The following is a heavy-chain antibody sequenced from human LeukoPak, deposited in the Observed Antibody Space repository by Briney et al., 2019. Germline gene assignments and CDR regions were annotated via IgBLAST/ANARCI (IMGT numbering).Heavy chain of an antibody. CDR1: GGSISSYY. J-gene: IGHJ5*02. V-gene: IGHV4-59*12. Sequence: PSETLSLTCTVSGGSISSYYWSWIRQPPGKGLEWIGYIYYSGSTNYKSSLKSRVTISVDTSKNQFSLKLSSVTAADTAVYYCARRGIYSSRGVWFDPWGQGTLVTVSS. CDR3: ARRGIYSSRGVWFDP. CDR2: IYYSGST. D-gene: IGHD6-13*01.